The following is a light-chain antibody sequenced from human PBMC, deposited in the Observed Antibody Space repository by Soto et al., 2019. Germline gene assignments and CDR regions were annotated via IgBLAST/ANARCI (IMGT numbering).Light chain of an antibody. J-gene: IGKJ1*01. CDR3: QQSYISPRT. Sequence: DIQMTQSPSSLSASVGDRVTITCRASQSVSTYLNWYQQKSGNAPKLLIYDVSTLQTGVPSRFSGSGSGTDFTLTISSLQPEDFATYYCQQSYISPRTFGQGTKVDIK. CDR2: DVS. V-gene: IGKV1-39*01. CDR1: QSVSTY.